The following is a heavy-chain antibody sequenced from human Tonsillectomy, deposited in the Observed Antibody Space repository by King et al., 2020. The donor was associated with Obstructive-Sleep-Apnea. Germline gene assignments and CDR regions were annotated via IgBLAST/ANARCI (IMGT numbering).Heavy chain of an antibody. D-gene: IGHD6-13*01. J-gene: IGHJ5*02. V-gene: IGHV4-59*01. CDR3: ARGRRQQLVRGYNWFDP. CDR1: GGAISSYY. Sequence: QLQESGPGLVKPSETLSLSCTVSGGAISSYYWSWIRQPPGKGLEWIGYIYYSGRTNLKPSLKSRVTISVDTSTNQFSLKLSSVTAADTAVYYCARGRRQQLVRGYNWFDPWGQGTLVTVSS. CDR2: IYYSGRT.